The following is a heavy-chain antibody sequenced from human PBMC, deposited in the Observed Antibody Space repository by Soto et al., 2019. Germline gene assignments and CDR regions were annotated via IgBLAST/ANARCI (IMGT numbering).Heavy chain of an antibody. CDR1: GGSFSGYS. CDR2: INHSGRT. J-gene: IGHJ6*01. V-gene: IGHV4-34*01. Sequence: PSETLALTCAVYGGSFSGYSWSCIRHPPVKGLEWIGEINHSGRTNYNPSLKSRVTISVDTSKNQFSLKLSSVTAADTAVYSCARGRDVYNSGSYYNYGMAVSGQGTPVTASP. D-gene: IGHD1-26*01. CDR3: ARGRDVYNSGSYYNYGMAV.